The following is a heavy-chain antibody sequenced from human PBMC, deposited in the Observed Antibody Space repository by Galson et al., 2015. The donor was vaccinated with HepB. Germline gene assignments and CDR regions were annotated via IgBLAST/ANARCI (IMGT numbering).Heavy chain of an antibody. CDR3: ARDPGIMITFGGVIVMDGGFDY. CDR2: ISYDGSNK. V-gene: IGHV3-30-3*01. Sequence: SLRLSCAASGFTFSSYAMHWVRQAPGKGLEWVAVISYDGSNKYYADSVKGRFTISRDNSKNTLYLQMNSLRAEDTAVYYCARDPGIMITFGGVIVMDGGFDYWGQGTLVTVSS. J-gene: IGHJ4*02. D-gene: IGHD3-16*02. CDR1: GFTFSSYA.